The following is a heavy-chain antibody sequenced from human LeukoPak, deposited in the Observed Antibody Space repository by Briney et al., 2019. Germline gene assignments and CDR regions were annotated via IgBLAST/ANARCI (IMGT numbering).Heavy chain of an antibody. CDR3: ARDRPYSNSPGAYYMDV. D-gene: IGHD4-11*01. J-gene: IGHJ6*03. V-gene: IGHV3-74*01. Sequence: PGGSLRLSCAASGFTFSSYWMHWVRQAPGKGLVWVSRINTDGSSTSYADSVKGRFTISRDNAKNTLYLQMNSLRAEDTAVYYCARDRPYSNSPGAYYMDVWGKGTTVTVSS. CDR2: INTDGSST. CDR1: GFTFSSYW.